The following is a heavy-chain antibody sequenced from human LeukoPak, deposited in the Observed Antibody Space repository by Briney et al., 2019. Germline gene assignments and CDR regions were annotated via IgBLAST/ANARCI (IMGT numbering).Heavy chain of an antibody. J-gene: IGHJ4*02. Sequence: ASVKVSCKASGYSLTGYYMHWLRPAPGQGDEWMGWINPNSGDTGYAQKFQGRVTMTRDMSISTIYMELTRLRSDDTALYYCARWHGYSSSPDYWGQGTLVTVSS. CDR1: GYSLTGYY. CDR2: INPNSGDT. D-gene: IGHD6-13*01. V-gene: IGHV1-2*02. CDR3: ARWHGYSSSPDY.